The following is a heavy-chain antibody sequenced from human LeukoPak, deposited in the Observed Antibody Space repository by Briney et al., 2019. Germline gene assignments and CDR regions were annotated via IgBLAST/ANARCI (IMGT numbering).Heavy chain of an antibody. Sequence: SVKVSCKASGCTFSSYAISWLRQAPGQGLEWMGGMIPSWGTANYAQKVQGRVTITADEPTSTAYMELSSLRSEDTAVYYCARKPLGKVDGYNWYYFDYWGQGTLVTVSS. CDR2: MIPSWGTA. J-gene: IGHJ4*02. CDR3: ARKPLGKVDGYNWYYFDY. V-gene: IGHV1-69*01. CDR1: GCTFSSYA. D-gene: IGHD5-24*01.